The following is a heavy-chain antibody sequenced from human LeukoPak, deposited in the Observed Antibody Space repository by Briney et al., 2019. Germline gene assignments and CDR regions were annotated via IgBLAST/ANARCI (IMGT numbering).Heavy chain of an antibody. CDR3: AKDTNSWPTYFDY. CDR1: GFTFSDYV. CDR2: IRCSGGTT. J-gene: IGHJ4*02. Sequence: PGGALRHSCASSGFTFSDYVMSWVRQAPGKGLEWVPGIRCSGGTTYYADSMKGRFAISRENSQNTLSPQKNRPRAEGAAVYYRAKDTNSWPTYFDYWRRGPLVTVP. V-gene: IGHV3-23*01. D-gene: IGHD6-13*01.